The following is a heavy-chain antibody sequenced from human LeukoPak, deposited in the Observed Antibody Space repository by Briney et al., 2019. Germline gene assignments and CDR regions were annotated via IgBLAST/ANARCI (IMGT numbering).Heavy chain of an antibody. J-gene: IGHJ4*02. Sequence: ASVKVSCKASGYTFTSYGISWVPQAPGQGLEWMGWISAYNGNTNYAQKLQGRATMTTDTSTSTAYMELRSLRSDDTAVYYCARDGAFIAVAATGYWGQGTLVTVSS. V-gene: IGHV1-18*01. CDR2: ISAYNGNT. D-gene: IGHD6-19*01. CDR1: GYTFTSYG. CDR3: ARDGAFIAVAATGY.